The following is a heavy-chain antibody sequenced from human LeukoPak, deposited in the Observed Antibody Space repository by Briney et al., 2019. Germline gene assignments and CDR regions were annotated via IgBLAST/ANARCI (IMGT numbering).Heavy chain of an antibody. D-gene: IGHD3-22*01. J-gene: IGHJ6*02. V-gene: IGHV1-46*01. CDR1: GYTFTSYY. CDR3: ATYYYGSSGYYSRMDV. CDR2: INPSGGST. Sequence: ASVKVSCKASGYTFTSYYMHWVRQAPGQGLEWMGIINPSGGSTSYAQKFQGRVTMTRDTSTSTVYMELSSLRSEDTAVYYCATYYYGSSGYYSRMDVWGQGTTVTVSS.